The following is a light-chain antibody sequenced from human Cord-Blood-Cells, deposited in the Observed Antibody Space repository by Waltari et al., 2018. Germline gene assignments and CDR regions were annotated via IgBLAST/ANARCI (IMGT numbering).Light chain of an antibody. Sequence: DIVMTQSPDSLAVSLGERATINCKSSQIVLYSSNNKNYLAWYQQKPGQHPKLLIYLASTRESGVPDRFSGSGSGTDFTLTINSLQAEDVAVYYCQQYYSTPYTFGQGTKLEIK. J-gene: IGKJ2*01. V-gene: IGKV4-1*01. CDR2: LAS. CDR1: QIVLYSSNNKNY. CDR3: QQYYSTPYT.